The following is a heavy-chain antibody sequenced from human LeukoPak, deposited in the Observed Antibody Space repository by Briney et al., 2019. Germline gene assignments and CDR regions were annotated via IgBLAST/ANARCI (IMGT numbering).Heavy chain of an antibody. CDR3: ARGYCSGGSCYSVENWFDP. Sequence: ASVKVSCKASGGTFSSYAISWVRQAPGQGLEWMGRINPNSGGTNYAQKLQGRVTMTRDTSISTAYMELSRLRADDTAVYYCARGYCSGGSCYSVENWFDPWGQGTLVTVSS. CDR2: INPNSGGT. CDR1: GGTFSSYA. V-gene: IGHV1-2*06. J-gene: IGHJ5*02. D-gene: IGHD2-15*01.